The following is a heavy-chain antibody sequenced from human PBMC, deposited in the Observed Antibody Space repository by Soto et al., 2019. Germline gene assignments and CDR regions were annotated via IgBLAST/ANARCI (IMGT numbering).Heavy chain of an antibody. CDR3: AKSSGGSCYSGVDY. V-gene: IGHV3-23*01. CDR1: GFTFSSYA. CDR2: ISGSGGST. Sequence: EVQLLESGGGLVQPGGSLRLSCAASGFTFSSYAMSWVRQAPGKGLEWVSAISGSGGSTYYADSVKGRFTISRDNSKNTLDLQMNSLRAEDTAVYYCAKSSGGSCYSGVDYWGQGTLVTVSS. D-gene: IGHD2-15*01. J-gene: IGHJ4*02.